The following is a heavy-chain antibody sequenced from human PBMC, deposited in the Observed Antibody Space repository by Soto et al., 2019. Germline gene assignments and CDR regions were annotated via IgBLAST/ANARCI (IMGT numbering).Heavy chain of an antibody. V-gene: IGHV4-34*01. CDR1: GGSFIGYS. CDR2: ISHRGRT. CDR3: ARMKRLTRANYYYGMDV. D-gene: IGHD2-21*02. J-gene: IGHJ6*02. Sequence: SETLSLTCAVYGGSFIGYSWSWILQPPWEGLEWIGEISHRGRTNYNPSLERRVTISEDASKYQFSLRLSSVTAADTAVYYCARMKRLTRANYYYGMDVWGQGTTVTVSS.